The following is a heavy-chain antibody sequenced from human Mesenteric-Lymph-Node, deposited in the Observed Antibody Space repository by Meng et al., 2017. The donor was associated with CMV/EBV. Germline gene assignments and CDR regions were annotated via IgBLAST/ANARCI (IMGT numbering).Heavy chain of an antibody. CDR2: ISWNSGNT. CDR3: AARGSYYKFDF. D-gene: IGHD1-26*01. V-gene: IGHV3-9*01. J-gene: IGHJ4*02. CDR1: GFTFDDYA. Sequence: GGSLRLSCAASGFTFDDYAMHWVRQTPGKGLEWVSGISWNSGNTAYADSVKGRFTISRDKAKNSLYLQMNSLRAEDTALYYCAARGSYYKFDFWGQGTLVTVSS.